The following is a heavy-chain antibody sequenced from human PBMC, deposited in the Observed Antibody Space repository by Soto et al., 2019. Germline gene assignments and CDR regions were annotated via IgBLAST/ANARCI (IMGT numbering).Heavy chain of an antibody. CDR2: IYYSGGI. D-gene: IGHD3-3*01. CDR1: GGSVSSGSYY. J-gene: IGHJ6*02. CDR3: AREERFLDYYYYYGMDV. Sequence: SETLSLTCTVSGGSVSSGSYYWSWIRQPPGKGLEWIGYIYYSGGINYNPSLKSRVTISIDTSKNQFSLKLSSVTAADTAVYYCAREERFLDYYYYYGMDVWGQGTTVTVSS. V-gene: IGHV4-61*01.